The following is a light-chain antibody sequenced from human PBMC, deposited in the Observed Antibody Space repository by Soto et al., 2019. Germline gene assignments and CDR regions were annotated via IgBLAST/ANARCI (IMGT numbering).Light chain of an antibody. CDR2: GES. CDR1: QSVSSSY. CDR3: QQYGSSPNT. Sequence: EIVLTQSPGTLYLSPGERATLSCRASQSVSSSYLAWYQQKPGQDPRLLIYGESSSATAIPDRFSGSGSGTDFTLTISRLEPEDFAVYSCQQYGSSPNTFGQGTKLEIK. J-gene: IGKJ2*01. V-gene: IGKV3-20*01.